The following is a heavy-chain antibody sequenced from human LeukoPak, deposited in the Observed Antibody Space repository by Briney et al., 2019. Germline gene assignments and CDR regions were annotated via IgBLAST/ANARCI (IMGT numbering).Heavy chain of an antibody. CDR3: AREENGAKSALDY. V-gene: IGHV3-48*03. CDR2: ISGSGSTI. CDR1: GFTFSSYE. J-gene: IGHJ4*02. D-gene: IGHD4/OR15-4a*01. Sequence: GGSLGLSCAASGFTFSSYEMTWVRQAPGKGLEWVSYISGSGSTIYYADSVKGRFTISRDNAKKSLYLQMNSLRAEDTAVYYCAREENGAKSALDYWGQGTLVTVSS.